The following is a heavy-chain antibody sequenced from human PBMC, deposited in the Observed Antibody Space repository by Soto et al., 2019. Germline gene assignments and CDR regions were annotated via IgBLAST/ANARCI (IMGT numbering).Heavy chain of an antibody. CDR3: AKGYSSSSRLWNTLFDY. CDR2: ISGSGGST. CDR1: GFTFSSYA. D-gene: IGHD6-6*01. J-gene: IGHJ4*02. Sequence: GGSLRLSCAASGFTFSSYAMSWVRQAPGKGLEWVSAISGSGGSTYYADSVKGRFTISRDNSKNTLYLQMNSLRAEDTAVYYCAKGYSSSSRLWNTLFDYWGQGTLVTVSS. V-gene: IGHV3-23*01.